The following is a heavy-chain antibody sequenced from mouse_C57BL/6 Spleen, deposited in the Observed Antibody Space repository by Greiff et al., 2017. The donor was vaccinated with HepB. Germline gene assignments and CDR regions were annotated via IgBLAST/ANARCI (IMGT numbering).Heavy chain of an antibody. J-gene: IGHJ4*01. CDR1: GYAFSSSW. CDR3: ARGTTVVAPYAMDY. V-gene: IGHV1-82*01. CDR2: IYPGDGDT. D-gene: IGHD1-1*01. Sequence: VKLQESGPELVKPGASVKISCKASGYAFSSSWMNWVKQRPGKGLEWIGRIYPGDGDTNYNGKFKGKATLTADKSSSTAYMQLSSLTSEDSAVYFCARGTTVVAPYAMDYWGQGTSVTVSS.